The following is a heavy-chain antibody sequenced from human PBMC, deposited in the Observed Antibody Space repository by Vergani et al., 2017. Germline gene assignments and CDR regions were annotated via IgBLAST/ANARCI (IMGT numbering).Heavy chain of an antibody. J-gene: IGHJ4*02. D-gene: IGHD2-2*01. Sequence: QVQLVQAGAEVKKPGASVKVSCKTSGFTFSGYYIHWVRQAPGQGLEWMGWVNPNSGGTNYAQKFQGRVTMTRDTSISTAYMELSRLRSDDTAVYYCARDILNIVVVPAANILGLDYWGQGTLVTVSS. CDR3: ARDILNIVVVPAANILGLDY. CDR1: GFTFSGYY. V-gene: IGHV1-2*02. CDR2: VNPNSGGT.